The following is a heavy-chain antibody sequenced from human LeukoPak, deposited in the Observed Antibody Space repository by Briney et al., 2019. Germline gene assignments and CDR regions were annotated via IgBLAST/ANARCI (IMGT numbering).Heavy chain of an antibody. D-gene: IGHD3-3*01. CDR2: IKQDGSDK. J-gene: IGHJ6*03. V-gene: IGHV3-7*01. Sequence: GGSLRLSCAASGFTFSSYFMSWVRQAPGKGLEWVANIKQDGSDKYYMDSVKGRFTISRDNAKNSLYLQMNSLRAEDTAVYYCARDGQKGTYYDFWSGYFRYMDVWGKGTTVTVSS. CDR3: ARDGQKGTYYDFWSGYFRYMDV. CDR1: GFTFSSYF.